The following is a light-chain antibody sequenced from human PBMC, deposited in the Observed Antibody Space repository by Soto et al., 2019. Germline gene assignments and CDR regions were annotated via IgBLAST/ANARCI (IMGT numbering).Light chain of an antibody. CDR2: GAS. CDR1: QSISSDY. CDR3: QQYVTSSPRT. V-gene: IGKV3-20*01. J-gene: IGKJ1*01. Sequence: EVVLTQSPDTLSLSPGERATLSCRASQSISSDYLVWYQQKPGQAPRLLIYGASSRATGIPDRFSGSGSGTDFTLTITRLEPEDFAVYYCQQYVTSSPRTFGQGTKVDIK.